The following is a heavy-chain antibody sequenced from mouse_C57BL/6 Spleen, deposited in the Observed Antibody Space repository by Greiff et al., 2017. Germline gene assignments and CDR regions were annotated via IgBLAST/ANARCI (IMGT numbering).Heavy chain of an antibody. CDR2: INPNNGGT. J-gene: IGHJ3*01. CDR3: AREEDYRNYEAWFAY. V-gene: IGHV1-26*01. D-gene: IGHD2-5*01. CDR1: GYTFTDYY. Sequence: VQLHQSGPELVKPGASVKISCKASGYTFTDYYMNWVKQSHGKSLEWIGDINPNNGGTSYNQKFKGKATLTVDKSSSTAYMERRSLTSEDSAVYYCAREEDYRNYEAWFAYWGQGTLVTVSA.